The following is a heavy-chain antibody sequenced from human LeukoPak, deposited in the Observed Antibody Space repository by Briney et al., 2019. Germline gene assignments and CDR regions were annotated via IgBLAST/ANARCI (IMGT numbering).Heavy chain of an antibody. Sequence: GGSLRLSCAASGFTFSNAWMSWVRQAPGKGLEWVGRIKSKTDGGTTDYAAPVKGRFTISRDDSKNTLYLQMNSLKTEDTAVYYCTTDCPPPTTGTTVCFDYWGQGTLVTVSS. J-gene: IGHJ4*02. CDR3: TTDCPPPTTGTTVCFDY. V-gene: IGHV3-15*01. CDR1: GFTFSNAW. CDR2: IKSKTDGGTT. D-gene: IGHD1-1*01.